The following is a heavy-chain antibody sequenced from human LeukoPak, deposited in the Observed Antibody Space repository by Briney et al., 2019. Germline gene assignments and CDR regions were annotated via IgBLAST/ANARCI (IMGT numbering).Heavy chain of an antibody. CDR2: ISYDGSNK. CDR3: AKSASPQLWSYFDY. Sequence: GGSLRLSCAASGFTFSSYAMHWVRQAPGKGLEWVAVISYDGSNKYYADSVKGRFTISRDNSKNTLYLQMNSLRAEDTAVYYCAKSASPQLWSYFDYWGQGTLVTVSS. J-gene: IGHJ4*02. V-gene: IGHV3-30-3*02. CDR1: GFTFSSYA. D-gene: IGHD5-18*01.